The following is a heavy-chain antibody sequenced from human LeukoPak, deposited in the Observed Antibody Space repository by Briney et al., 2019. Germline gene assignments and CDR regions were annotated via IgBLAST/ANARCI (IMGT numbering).Heavy chain of an antibody. CDR3: AREGSGYTYGRGSYFDY. D-gene: IGHD5-18*01. CDR2: IYHSGST. CDR1: GGSISSSNW. J-gene: IGHJ4*01. Sequence: SETLSLTCAVSGGSISSSNWWSWVRQPPGKGLEWIGEIYHSGSTNYNPSLKSRVTISVDKSKNQFSLKLSSVTAADTAVYYCAREGSGYTYGRGSYFDYWGHGILVTVSS. V-gene: IGHV4-4*02.